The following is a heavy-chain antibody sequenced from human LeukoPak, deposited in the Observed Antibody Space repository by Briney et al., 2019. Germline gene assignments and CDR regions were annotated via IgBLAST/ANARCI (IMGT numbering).Heavy chain of an antibody. Sequence: SGGSLRLSCAASGFTFSSYTMSWVRQAPGKGLEWVSSMSSSSSYIYYAVSVKGRFTISRDNAKNSLYLQMNSLRAEDAAVYYCARDAYYDGSGSYYFDGWGQGTLVTVSS. D-gene: IGHD3-10*01. J-gene: IGHJ4*02. CDR1: GFTFSSYT. V-gene: IGHV3-21*01. CDR2: MSSSSSYI. CDR3: ARDAYYDGSGSYYFDG.